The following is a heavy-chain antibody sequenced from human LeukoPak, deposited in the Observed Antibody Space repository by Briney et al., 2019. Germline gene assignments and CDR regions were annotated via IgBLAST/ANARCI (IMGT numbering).Heavy chain of an antibody. J-gene: IGHJ6*04. CDR1: GYTFTSYA. D-gene: IGHD3-10*01. CDR3: ARDRLWFEELWNGYYYYYGMDV. V-gene: IGHV1-3*01. Sequence: ASVKVSCKASGYTFTSYAMHWVRQAPGQRLEWMGWINAGNGNTKYSQKFQGRVTITRDTSASTAYMELSSLRSEDTAVYYCARDRLWFEELWNGYYYYYGMDVWGKGTTVTVSS. CDR2: INAGNGNT.